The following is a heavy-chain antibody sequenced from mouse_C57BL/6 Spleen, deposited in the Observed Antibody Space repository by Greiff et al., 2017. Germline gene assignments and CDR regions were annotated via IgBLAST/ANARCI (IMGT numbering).Heavy chain of an antibody. V-gene: IGHV1-49*01. D-gene: IGHD1-1*01. J-gene: IGHJ3*01. CDR3: ANYYGSRAWFAY. CDR1: YFAFMASA. Sequence: QLQQSGAELVRPGSSVKLSCKDSYFAFMASAMHWVKQRPGHGLEWIGSFTMYSDATEYRENFKGKATLTANRSSSTAYMELRSLTPEDSAVYNCANYYGSRAWFAYWGQGTLVTVSA. CDR2: FTMYSDAT.